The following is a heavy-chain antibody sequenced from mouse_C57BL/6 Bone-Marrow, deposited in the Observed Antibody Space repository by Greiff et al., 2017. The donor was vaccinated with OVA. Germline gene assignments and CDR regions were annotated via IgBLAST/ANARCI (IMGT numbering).Heavy chain of an antibody. CDR3: ARWIDYFDY. Sequence: EVQRVESGGGLVKPGGSLKLSCAASGFTFSDYGMHSVRQAPEKGLEWVAYISSGSSNIYYADTVKGRFTISRDNAKNTLFLQMTSLRSEDTAMYYCARWIDYFDYWGQGTTLTVSS. J-gene: IGHJ2*01. CDR1: GFTFSDYG. CDR2: ISSGSSNI. V-gene: IGHV5-17*01.